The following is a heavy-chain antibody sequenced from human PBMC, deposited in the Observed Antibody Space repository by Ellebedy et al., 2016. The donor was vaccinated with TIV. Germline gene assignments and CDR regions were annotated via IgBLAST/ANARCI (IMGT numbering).Heavy chain of an antibody. CDR2: INPDRGDT. CDR1: GYTFTDYY. Sequence: AASVKVSCKASGYTFTDYYLHWVRQAPGQGLEWMGRINPDRGDTDYAQKDQGRITMTRDTSITTASMELRSLRSDETAIYYCARGLGWLQRDSHYWGQGTLVTVSS. D-gene: IGHD5-24*01. J-gene: IGHJ4*02. CDR3: ARGLGWLQRDSHY. V-gene: IGHV1-2*02.